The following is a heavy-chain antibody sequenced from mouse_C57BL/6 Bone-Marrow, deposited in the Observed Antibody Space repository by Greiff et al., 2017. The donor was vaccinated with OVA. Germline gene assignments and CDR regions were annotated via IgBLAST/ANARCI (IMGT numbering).Heavy chain of an antibody. J-gene: IGHJ3*01. Sequence: VVEPGASVKIPCKASGYTFTDYNMDWVKQSHGKSLEWIGDINPNNGGTIYNQKFKGKATLTVDKSSSTAYMELRSLTSEDTAVYYCALTGPEFAYWGQGTLVTVSA. D-gene: IGHD4-1*01. CDR1: GYTFTDYN. CDR2: INPNNGGT. V-gene: IGHV1-18*01. CDR3: ALTGPEFAY.